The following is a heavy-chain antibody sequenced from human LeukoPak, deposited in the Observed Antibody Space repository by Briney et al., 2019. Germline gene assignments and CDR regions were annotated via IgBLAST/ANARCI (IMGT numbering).Heavy chain of an antibody. Sequence: ASVKVSCKASGYTFTGYYMHWVRQAPGQGLEWMGWINPNSGGTNYAQKFQGRVTMTRDTSISTAYMELSRLRSDDTAVYYCAREPHHCSSTSCYRTYYGMDVWGQGTTVTVSS. CDR2: INPNSGGT. V-gene: IGHV1-2*02. CDR1: GYTFTGYY. D-gene: IGHD2-2*02. CDR3: AREPHHCSSTSCYRTYYGMDV. J-gene: IGHJ6*02.